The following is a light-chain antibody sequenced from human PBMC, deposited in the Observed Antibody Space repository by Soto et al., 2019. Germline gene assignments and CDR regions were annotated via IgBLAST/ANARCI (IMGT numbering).Light chain of an antibody. J-gene: IGLJ1*01. CDR1: SSDVGSYNL. CDR2: EVS. V-gene: IGLV2-23*02. Sequence: SVLTKPASVSGFPGQSITISCTGTSSDVGSYNLVSWYQQHPGKAPKLMIYEVSKRPSGVSNRFTGSKSGNTASLTISGLQAEDEADYYCCSYAGSSTYVFGTGTKVTVL. CDR3: CSYAGSSTYV.